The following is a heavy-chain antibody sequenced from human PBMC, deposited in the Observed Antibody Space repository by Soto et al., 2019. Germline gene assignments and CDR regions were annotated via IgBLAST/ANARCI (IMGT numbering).Heavy chain of an antibody. CDR3: ARQAHIAVALFDY. CDR1: GGSISSYY. Sequence: QVQLQESGPGLVKPSETLSLTCTVSGGSISSYYWSWIRQPPGKGLEWIGYIYYSGSTNYNPSLKSRVTITVDTSKNQCSLKLSSVTAADTAVYYCARQAHIAVALFDYWGQGTLVTVSS. J-gene: IGHJ4*02. D-gene: IGHD6-19*01. CDR2: IYYSGST. V-gene: IGHV4-59*08.